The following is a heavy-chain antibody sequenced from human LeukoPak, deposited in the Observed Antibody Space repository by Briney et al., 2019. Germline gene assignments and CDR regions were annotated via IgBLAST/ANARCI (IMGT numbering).Heavy chain of an antibody. J-gene: IGHJ3*02. CDR2: IKQDGSEN. V-gene: IGHV3-7*01. Sequence: PGGSLRLSCAASGFTFSSYSMNWVRQAPGKGLEWLANIKQDGSENYYVDSVKGRFTISRDNAKNSLYLQMNSLRAEDTAVYYCASATWIQLWALGAFDIWGQGTMVTVSS. CDR3: ASATWIQLWALGAFDI. D-gene: IGHD5-18*01. CDR1: GFTFSSYS.